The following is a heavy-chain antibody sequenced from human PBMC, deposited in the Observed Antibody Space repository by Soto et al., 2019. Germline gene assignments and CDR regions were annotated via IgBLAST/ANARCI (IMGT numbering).Heavy chain of an antibody. CDR3: ARDYCSGGSCYRKDWFDP. CDR2: ISSSSSTI. V-gene: IGHV3-11*04. CDR1: GFTFSDYY. Sequence: PGGSLRLSCAASGFTFSDYYMSWIRQAPGKGLEWVSYISSSSSTIYYADSVKGRFTISRDNAKNSLYLQMNSLRDEDTAVYYCARDYCSGGSCYRKDWFDPWGQGTLVTVSS. J-gene: IGHJ5*02. D-gene: IGHD2-15*01.